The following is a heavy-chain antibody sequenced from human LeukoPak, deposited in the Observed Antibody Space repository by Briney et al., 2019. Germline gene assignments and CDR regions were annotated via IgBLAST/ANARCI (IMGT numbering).Heavy chain of an antibody. CDR3: VRDRGGYCSXXXXRVXXFDP. J-gene: IGHJ5*02. Sequence: ASVKVSCKASEYTFTGYYMHWVRQAPGQGLEWMGRINPNSGGTDYAQKFQGRVTMTRDTSISTAYMELSRLRSDDTAVYYGVRDRGGYCSXXXXRVXXFDPWGQGTLVTVSS. D-gene: IGHD2-2*01. CDR1: EYTFTGYY. CDR2: INPNSGGT. V-gene: IGHV1-2*06.